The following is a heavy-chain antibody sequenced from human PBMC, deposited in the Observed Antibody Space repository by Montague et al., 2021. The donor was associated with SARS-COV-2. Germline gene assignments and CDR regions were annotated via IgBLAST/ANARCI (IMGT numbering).Heavy chain of an antibody. D-gene: IGHD2-21*02. CDR3: ARHGPFVVVTAIHDTFDI. J-gene: IGHJ3*02. CDR1: GGSISTYY. CDR2: TYYSGST. Sequence: SETLSLTCTVSGGSISTYYWSWIRQPPGKGLEWIGYTYYSGSTNYNPSLKSRVTISVDTSKNQFSLKLSSVTAAGTAVYYCARHGPFVVVTAIHDTFDIWGQGTMVTVSS. V-gene: IGHV4-59*08.